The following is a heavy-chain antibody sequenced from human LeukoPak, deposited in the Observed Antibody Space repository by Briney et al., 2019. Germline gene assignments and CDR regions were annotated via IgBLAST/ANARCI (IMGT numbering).Heavy chain of an antibody. CDR3: ARDPLVVVAATRYYYYGMDV. V-gene: IGHV4-30-4*01. CDR2: IYYSGST. D-gene: IGHD2-15*01. CDR1: GGSISSGDYY. J-gene: IGHJ6*04. Sequence: PSETLSLTCTVSGGSISSGDYYWSWIRQPPGKGLEWIGYIYYSGSTYYNPSLKSRVTISVDTSKNQFSLKLSSVTAADTAVCYCARDPLVVVAATRYYYYGMDVWGKGTTVTVSS.